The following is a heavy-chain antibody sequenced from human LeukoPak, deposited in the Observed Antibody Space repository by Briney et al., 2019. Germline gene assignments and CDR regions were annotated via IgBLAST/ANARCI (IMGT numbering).Heavy chain of an antibody. Sequence: GGSLRLSCAASGFIFSSYWMSWVRQAPGKGLEWVANINQLGSEIYYVDSVKGRFTISRDNAKNSLYLQMNSLRAEDTAVYYCARAWYDYGDYVERYWGQGTLVTVSS. V-gene: IGHV3-7*01. CDR1: GFIFSSYW. CDR2: INQLGSEI. CDR3: ARAWYDYGDYVERY. J-gene: IGHJ4*02. D-gene: IGHD4-17*01.